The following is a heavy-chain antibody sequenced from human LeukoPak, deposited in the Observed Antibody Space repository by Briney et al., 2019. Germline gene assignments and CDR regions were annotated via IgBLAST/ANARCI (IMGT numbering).Heavy chain of an antibody. D-gene: IGHD2-15*01. Sequence: GASVKVSCKASGYTFTGYYMHWVRQAPGQGLEWMGWINPNSGGTNYAQKFQGRVSMTRDTSISTAYMELSSLRSDDTAVYYCARVGYCSGGTCPYYFDLWGQGTLVTVSS. V-gene: IGHV1-2*02. J-gene: IGHJ4*02. CDR3: ARVGYCSGGTCPYYFDL. CDR2: INPNSGGT. CDR1: GYTFTGYY.